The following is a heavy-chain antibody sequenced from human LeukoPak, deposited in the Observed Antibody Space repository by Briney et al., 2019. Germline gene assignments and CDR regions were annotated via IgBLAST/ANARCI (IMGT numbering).Heavy chain of an antibody. CDR3: ARCSVVVPAAINWFDP. J-gene: IGHJ5*02. CDR2: MNPKNGGT. V-gene: IGHV1-2*02. D-gene: IGHD2-2*01. CDR1: GYTFSDYY. Sequence: GASVKVSCKASGYTFSDYYMHWLRQAPGQGLEWMGWMNPKNGGTSYAQKFQGRVIMTRDTSINTAYMELSRLTSDDTAVYYCARCSVVVPAAINWFDPWGQGTLVTVSS.